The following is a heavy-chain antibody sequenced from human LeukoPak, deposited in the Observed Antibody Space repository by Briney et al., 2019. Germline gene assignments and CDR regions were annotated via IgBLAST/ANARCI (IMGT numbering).Heavy chain of an antibody. CDR2: IYTGGST. Sequence: SETLSLTCTVSDGSISSGSYYWSWIRQPAGKGLEWIGRIYTGGSTNYNPSLKSRVTISVDTSKNQFSLKLSSVTAADTAVYYCARMGIADDYWGQGTLVTVSS. CDR1: DGSISSGSYY. D-gene: IGHD6-13*01. J-gene: IGHJ4*02. CDR3: ARMGIADDY. V-gene: IGHV4-61*02.